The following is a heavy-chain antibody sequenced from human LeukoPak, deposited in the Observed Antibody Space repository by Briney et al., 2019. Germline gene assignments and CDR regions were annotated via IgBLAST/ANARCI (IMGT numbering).Heavy chain of an antibody. Sequence: ASVKVSCKASGYTFTSYYMHWVRQAPGQGLEWMGIINPSGGSTRYAQKSQGRVTMTRDTSTSTVYMELSSLSSEDTAVYYCARDLYGGNSEVDYWGQGTLVTVSS. J-gene: IGHJ4*02. CDR2: INPSGGST. CDR1: GYTFTSYY. D-gene: IGHD4-23*01. CDR3: ARDLYGGNSEVDY. V-gene: IGHV1-46*01.